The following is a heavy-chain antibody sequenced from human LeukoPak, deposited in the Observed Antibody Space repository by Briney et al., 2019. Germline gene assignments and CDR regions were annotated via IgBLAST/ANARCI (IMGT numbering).Heavy chain of an antibody. CDR2: IKSKSDGGTT. CDR1: GFTFSNAW. J-gene: IGHJ6*03. V-gene: IGHV3-15*01. D-gene: IGHD3-10*01. Sequence: PGGSLRLSCAASGFTFSNAWMSWVRQAPGKGLEWVGRIKSKSDGGTTDYAAPVKGRFIISRDDSKNTLYLQMNSLKTEDTAVYYCTTYSIVRGVSYYYYYYMDVWGKGTTVTISS. CDR3: TTYSIVRGVSYYYYYYMDV.